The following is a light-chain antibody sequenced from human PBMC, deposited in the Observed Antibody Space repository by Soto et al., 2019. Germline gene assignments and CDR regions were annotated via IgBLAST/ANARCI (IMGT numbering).Light chain of an antibody. CDR2: DVS. CDR1: SGDVGGYNY. V-gene: IGLV2-14*03. Sequence: QSALTQPASVSGSPGQSIAISCTGTSGDVGGYNYVSWYQQHPGKTPKLMICDVSNRPSGVSNRFSGSKSGNTASLTISGLQAEDEAEYYCSSYTSSSTYVFGTGTKLTVL. J-gene: IGLJ1*01. CDR3: SSYTSSSTYV.